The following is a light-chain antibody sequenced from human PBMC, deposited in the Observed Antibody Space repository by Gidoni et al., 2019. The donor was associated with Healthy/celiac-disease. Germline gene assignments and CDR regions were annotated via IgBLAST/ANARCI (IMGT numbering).Light chain of an antibody. CDR1: SSDVRDYNY. CDR2: EVS. CDR3: SSYTSSSSLYV. V-gene: IGLV2-14*01. Sequence: QSALTQPASVSGSPGQSLTISCTGTSSDVRDYNYVSWYQQHPGKAPKLMIFEVSDRPSGVSNRFSGSKSGNTASLTISGLQAEDEADYYCSSYTSSSSLYVFGTGTKVTVL. J-gene: IGLJ1*01.